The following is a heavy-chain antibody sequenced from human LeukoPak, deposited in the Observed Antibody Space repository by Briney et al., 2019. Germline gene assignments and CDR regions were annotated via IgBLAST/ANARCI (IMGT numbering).Heavy chain of an antibody. CDR2: IYYSGSP. V-gene: IGHV4-39*01. D-gene: IGHD3-3*01. CDR1: GGSISSGSYY. Sequence: QPSETLSLTCTVSGGSISSGSYYWGWIRQPPGKGLEWIGSIYYSGSPYYNPSLKSRVTISVDTSKNQFSLKLSSVTAADTAVYYCARHVHDFWSGYYYYYYYMDVWGKGTTVTVSS. CDR3: ARHVHDFWSGYYYYYYYMDV. J-gene: IGHJ6*03.